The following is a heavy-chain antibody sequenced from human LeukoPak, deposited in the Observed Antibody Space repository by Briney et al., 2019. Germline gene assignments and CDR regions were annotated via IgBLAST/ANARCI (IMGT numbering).Heavy chain of an antibody. V-gene: IGHV3-30*18. Sequence: GGSLRLSCAASGFTFTGYGMHWVRQAPGKGLEWVAVISYDGRNKYYADSVKGRFTISRDNSKNTLYLQMNSLRAEDMGVYYCAKSYEWEQLYYYYGMDVWGQGTTVTVSS. CDR2: ISYDGRNK. D-gene: IGHD1-26*01. CDR3: AKSYEWEQLYYYYGMDV. CDR1: GFTFTGYG. J-gene: IGHJ6*02.